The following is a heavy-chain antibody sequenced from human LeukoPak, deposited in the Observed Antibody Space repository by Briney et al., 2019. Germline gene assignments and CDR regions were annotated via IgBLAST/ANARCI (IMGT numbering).Heavy chain of an antibody. CDR3: VGWSATRIDY. CDR2: INHSGST. CDR1: GGSFSGHY. D-gene: IGHD3-3*01. J-gene: IGHJ4*02. Sequence: PSETLSLTCAVYGGSFSGHYWSWIRQPPGKGLEWIGEINHSGSTNYNPSLKSRVTISVDTSKNQFSLKLSSVTAADTAVYYCVGWSATRIDYWGQGTLVTVSS. V-gene: IGHV4-34*01.